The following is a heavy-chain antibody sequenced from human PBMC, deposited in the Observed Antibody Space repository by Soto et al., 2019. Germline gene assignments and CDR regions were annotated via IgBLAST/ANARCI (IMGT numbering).Heavy chain of an antibody. V-gene: IGHV6-1*01. CDR3: ASGAQYSRRIFDY. CDR1: GDSVSSNSAG. Sequence: PSQTLSLTCAITGDSVSSNSAGWSWVRQSPSRGLEWLGRTYYRSKWYYEYAVSVRGRITINPDTSKNQYSLQLNSVTPEDTAVYFCASGAQYSRRIFDYWGQGTLVTVSS. J-gene: IGHJ4*01. CDR2: TYYRSKWYY. D-gene: IGHD1-26*01.